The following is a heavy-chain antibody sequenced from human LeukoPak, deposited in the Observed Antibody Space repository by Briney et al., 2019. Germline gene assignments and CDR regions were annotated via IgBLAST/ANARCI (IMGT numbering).Heavy chain of an antibody. V-gene: IGHV4-59*12. D-gene: IGHD3-3*01. J-gene: IGHJ5*02. CDR1: GGSISSYY. Sequence: SETLSLTCTVSGGSISSYYWSWIRQPPGKGLEWIGYIYYSGSSNYNPSLKSRVTISVDTSKNQFSLKLSSVTAADTAVYYCASSTIFGVVANWFDPWGQGTLVTVSS. CDR3: ASSTIFGVVANWFDP. CDR2: IYYSGSS.